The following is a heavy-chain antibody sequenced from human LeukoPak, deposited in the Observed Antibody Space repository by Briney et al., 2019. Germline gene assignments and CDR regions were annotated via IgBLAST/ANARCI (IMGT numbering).Heavy chain of an antibody. J-gene: IGHJ4*02. V-gene: IGHV4-59*01. Sequence: SETLSLTCTVSGGSISSYYWSWIRQPPGKGLEWIAYIYYSGSTNYNPSLKSRVTISVDTSKNEFSLRLSSVTAADRAVYYCARGPTRYQFDYWGQGILVTVSS. CDR1: GGSISSYY. D-gene: IGHD2-2*01. CDR2: IYYSGST. CDR3: ARGPTRYQFDY.